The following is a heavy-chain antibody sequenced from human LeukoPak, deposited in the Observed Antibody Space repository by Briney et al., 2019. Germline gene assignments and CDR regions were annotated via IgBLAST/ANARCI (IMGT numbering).Heavy chain of an antibody. CDR3: ARRVIAGKAFDI. CDR1: GFPFSSYVMT. Sequence: GSLRLSCAASGFPFSSYVMTWVRQAPGKGLEWIGSISYNGRTFYSPSLKSRVSISVDTSKNQFSLHMSSVTAADTAVYYCARRVIAGKAFDIWGQGTMVTVSS. CDR2: ISYNGRT. J-gene: IGHJ3*02. D-gene: IGHD2-21*01. V-gene: IGHV4-39*01.